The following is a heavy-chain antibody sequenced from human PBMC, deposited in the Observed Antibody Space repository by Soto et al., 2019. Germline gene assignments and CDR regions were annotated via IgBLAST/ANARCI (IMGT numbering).Heavy chain of an antibody. Sequence: QITLKESGPTLVKPTQTLTLTCTFSGFSLSTSGVGVGWIRQPPGKALEWLALLSWDDDKRYSPSLKSRLTITKDTSKNQVVLTMTNMDPVDTATYYCAHNGLGSFWSGKHPVGKGYYYDYWGQGTLVTVSS. D-gene: IGHD3-3*01. CDR1: GFSLSTSGVG. J-gene: IGHJ4*02. V-gene: IGHV2-5*02. CDR2: LSWDDDK. CDR3: AHNGLGSFWSGKHPVGKGYYYDY.